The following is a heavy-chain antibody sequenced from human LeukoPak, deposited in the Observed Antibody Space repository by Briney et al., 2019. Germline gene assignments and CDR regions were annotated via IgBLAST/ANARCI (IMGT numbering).Heavy chain of an antibody. CDR3: ARERCSGGSCYTYYFDY. D-gene: IGHD2-15*01. V-gene: IGHV3-48*03. J-gene: IGHJ4*02. CDR1: GFTFSSYE. CDR2: ISTSGSTK. Sequence: GGSLRLSCAASGFTFSSYEMNWVRQAPGKGLEWVPYISTSGSTKYYADSVKGRFTISRDNAKNSLYLQMNSLRAEDTALYYCARERCSGGSCYTYYFDYWGQGTLVTVSS.